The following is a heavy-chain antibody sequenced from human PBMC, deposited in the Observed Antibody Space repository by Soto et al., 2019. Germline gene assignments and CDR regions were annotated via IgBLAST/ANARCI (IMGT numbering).Heavy chain of an antibody. CDR3: ARQRLAPFDY. J-gene: IGHJ4*02. D-gene: IGHD3-9*01. CDR1: GGSISSSSYY. CDR2: IYYSGST. Sequence: SETLTLTCTVSGGSISSSSYYWGWIRQPPGKGLEWIGSIYYSGSTYYNPSLKSRVTISVDTSKNQFSLKLSSVTAADTAVYYCARQRLAPFDYWGQGTLVNVS. V-gene: IGHV4-39*01.